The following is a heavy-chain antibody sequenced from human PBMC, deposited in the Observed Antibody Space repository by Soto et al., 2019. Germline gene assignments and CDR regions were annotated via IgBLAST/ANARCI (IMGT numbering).Heavy chain of an antibody. J-gene: IGHJ6*03. V-gene: IGHV3-7*01. D-gene: IGHD6-13*01. CDR1: GFTFSSYW. CDR3: ARIAAAGKGHYYYYYMDV. CDR2: IKQDGSEK. Sequence: GSLRLSCAASGFTFSSYWMSWVRQAPGKGLEWVANIKQDGSEKYYVDSVKGRFTISRDNAKNSLYLQMNSLRAEDTAVYYCARIAAAGKGHYYYYYMDVWGKGTTVTVSS.